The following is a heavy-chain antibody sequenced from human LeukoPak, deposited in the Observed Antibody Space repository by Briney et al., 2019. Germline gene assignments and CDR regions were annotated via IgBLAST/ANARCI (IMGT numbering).Heavy chain of an antibody. V-gene: IGHV3-30*02. CDR2: IRYDGSNK. CDR1: GFTFSSYG. CDR3: AKEGGATRSFDY. J-gene: IGHJ4*02. Sequence: PGGSLRPSCAASGFTFSSYGMHWVRQAPGKGLEWVAFIRYDGSNKYYADSVKGRFAISRDNSKNTLYLQMNSLRAEDTAVYYCAKEGGATRSFDYWGQGTLVTVSS. D-gene: IGHD1-26*01.